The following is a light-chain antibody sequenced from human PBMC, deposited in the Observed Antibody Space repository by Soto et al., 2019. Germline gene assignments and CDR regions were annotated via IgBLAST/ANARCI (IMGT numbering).Light chain of an antibody. CDR3: SSYAGSNNLV. CDR2: EVS. V-gene: IGLV2-8*01. J-gene: IGLJ2*01. CDR1: SSDVGGYNS. Sequence: QYVLTQPPSASGSPGQSVTIPCTGTSSDVGGYNSVSWYQQHPRKVPKLMIYEVSNRPSGVPDRFYGSKSGNTASLTVSGLQAEDEADYYCSSYAGSNNLVFGGGTKLTVL.